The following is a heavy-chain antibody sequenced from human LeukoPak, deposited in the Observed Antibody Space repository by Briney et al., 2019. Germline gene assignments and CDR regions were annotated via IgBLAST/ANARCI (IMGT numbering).Heavy chain of an antibody. CDR3: AKEYYDFWSGYFCYFDY. J-gene: IGHJ4*02. Sequence: PGGSLRLSCAASGFTFSSYGMHWVRQAPGKGLEWVAVISYDGSNKYYADSVKGRFTISRDNSKNTLYLQMNSLRAEDTAVYYCAKEYYDFWSGYFCYFDYWGQGTLVTVSS. CDR1: GFTFSSYG. V-gene: IGHV3-30*18. CDR2: ISYDGSNK. D-gene: IGHD3-3*01.